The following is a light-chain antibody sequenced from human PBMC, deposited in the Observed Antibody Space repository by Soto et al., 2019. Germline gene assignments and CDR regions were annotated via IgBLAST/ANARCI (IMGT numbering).Light chain of an antibody. V-gene: IGLV2-14*01. Sequence: QSVLTQPASVSGSPGQSVTISCTGTSSDVGAYNYVSWFQQHPGKAPKLMIYDVSNRPSGIPNRFSGSKSGNTASLTISGLQADDEADYYCSSYTSSGLYVFGTGTKVTVL. CDR2: DVS. J-gene: IGLJ1*01. CDR1: SSDVGAYNY. CDR3: SSYTSSGLYV.